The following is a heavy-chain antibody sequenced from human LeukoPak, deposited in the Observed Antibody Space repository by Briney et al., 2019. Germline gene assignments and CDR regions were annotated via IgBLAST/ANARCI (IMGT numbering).Heavy chain of an antibody. CDR1: GTSISNYY. J-gene: IGHJ4*02. D-gene: IGHD1-26*01. CDR2: IYYSGST. CDR3: ARGARGSYSY. V-gene: IGHV4-59*08. Sequence: SETLSLTCTVSGTSISNYYWSWIRQPPGKGLEWIGYIYYSGSTNYNPSLKSRVTISVDTSKNQFSLKLSSVTAADTAVYYCARGARGSYSYWGQGTLVTVSS.